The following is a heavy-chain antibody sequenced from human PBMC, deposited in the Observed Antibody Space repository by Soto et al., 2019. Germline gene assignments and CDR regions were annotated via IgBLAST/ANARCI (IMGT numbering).Heavy chain of an antibody. J-gene: IGHJ6*02. D-gene: IGHD3-16*01. CDR3: ASLGRHG. CDR2: ISYDGSNK. V-gene: IGHV3-30*03. CDR1: GFTFSSYG. Sequence: PGGSLRLSCAASGFTFSSYGMHWVRQAPGKGLEWVAVISYDGSNKYYADSVKGRFTISRDNSKNTLYLQMNNLRAEDTGVYYCASLGRHGWGQGTTVTVSS.